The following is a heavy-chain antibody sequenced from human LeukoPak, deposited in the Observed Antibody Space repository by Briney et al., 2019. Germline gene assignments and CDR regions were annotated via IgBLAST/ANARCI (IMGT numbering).Heavy chain of an antibody. V-gene: IGHV3-69-1*01. D-gene: IGHD3-10*01. CDR3: ARGGFNMVRGVIIPSNSYFYYMDI. CDR1: GFTFSAYS. CDR2: ITSGDFV. J-gene: IGHJ6*03. Sequence: GGSLRLSCAASGFTFSAYSMNWVRQAPGKGLEWVSSITSGDFVYFADSLKGRFTISRDNGKSSLYLQMNSLRAEDTAVYYCARGGFNMVRGVIIPSNSYFYYMDIWGKETTVTVSS.